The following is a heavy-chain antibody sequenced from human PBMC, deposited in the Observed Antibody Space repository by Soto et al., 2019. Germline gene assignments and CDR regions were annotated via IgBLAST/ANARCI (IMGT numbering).Heavy chain of an antibody. J-gene: IGHJ6*02. D-gene: IGHD3-10*01. CDR1: GFTFSSYA. CDR3: AKGNGSGTYYPFDV. CDR2: ISSSGGTT. Sequence: EVQLLDSGGGLVQPGGSLRLSCAASGFTFSSYAMSWVRQAPGKGLEWVSGISSSGGTTRYADSVKGRFTISRDNSRNTLYLQMNNLRAEDAAMYYCAKGNGSGTYYPFDVWGQGTTVTVSS. V-gene: IGHV3-23*01.